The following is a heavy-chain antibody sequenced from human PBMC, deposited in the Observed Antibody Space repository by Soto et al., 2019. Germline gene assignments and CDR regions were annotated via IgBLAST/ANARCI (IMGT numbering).Heavy chain of an antibody. CDR3: ARGYCSNHVCYAFDY. J-gene: IGHJ4*02. Sequence: QVQLQESGPGLVKPSQTLSLTCTVSGGSISSGGYYWNWVRQHPGKGLEWIGYTHHSGNTYYKPSLQSRVTISADTSKNQFSLKLASVTAADTAVYYCARGYCSNHVCYAFDYWGQGTLVTVSS. CDR1: GGSISSGGYY. CDR2: THHSGNT. D-gene: IGHD2-8*01. V-gene: IGHV4-31*03.